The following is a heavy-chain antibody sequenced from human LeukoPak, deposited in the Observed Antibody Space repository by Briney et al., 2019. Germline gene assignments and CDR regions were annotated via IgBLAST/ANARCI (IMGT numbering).Heavy chain of an antibody. CDR3: AKVRFGSGTYGGFDS. CDR1: GFTFNNYG. V-gene: IGHV3-23*01. J-gene: IGHJ5*01. CDR2: INAGGSHS. D-gene: IGHD3-10*01. Sequence: GGSLRLSCVASGFTFNNYGMIWVRRAPGKGLEWVAGINAGGSHSYYADSVNGRFTSSRDNSKNTLYLQMNSLTVEDTAIYFCAKVRFGSGTYGGFDSWGQGAHVTVSS.